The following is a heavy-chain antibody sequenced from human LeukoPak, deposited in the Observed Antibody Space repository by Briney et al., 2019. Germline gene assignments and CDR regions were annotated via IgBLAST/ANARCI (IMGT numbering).Heavy chain of an antibody. D-gene: IGHD3-10*01. J-gene: IGHJ6*02. CDR1: GGSISSSNW. CDR3: ARGKGYNYYYGMDV. V-gene: IGHV4-4*02. CDR2: IYHSGST. Sequence: SETLSLTCTVSGGSISSSNWWSWVRQPPGKGLEWIGEIYHSGSTNYNPSLKSRVTISVDKSKNQFSLKLSSVTAADTAVYYCARGKGYNYYYGMDVWGQGTTVTVSS.